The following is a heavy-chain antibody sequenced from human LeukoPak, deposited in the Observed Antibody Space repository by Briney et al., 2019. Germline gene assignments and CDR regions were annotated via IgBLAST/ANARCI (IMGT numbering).Heavy chain of an antibody. Sequence: SETLSLTCAVYGGSFSGYYWSWIRQPPGKGLEWIGEISHSGSTNYNPSLKSRVTISVDTSKNQFSLKLSSATAADTAVYYCARGITIFGINWFDPWGQGTLVTVSS. CDR2: ISHSGST. V-gene: IGHV4-34*01. CDR3: ARGITIFGINWFDP. D-gene: IGHD3-3*01. J-gene: IGHJ5*02. CDR1: GGSFSGYY.